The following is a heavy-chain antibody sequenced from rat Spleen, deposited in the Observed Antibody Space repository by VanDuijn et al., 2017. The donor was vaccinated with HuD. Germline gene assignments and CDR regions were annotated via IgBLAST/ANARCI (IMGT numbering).Heavy chain of an antibody. V-gene: IGHV5S13*01. D-gene: IGHD1-2*01. J-gene: IGHJ1*01. CDR3: ARHSYSSYIYGGILRYWYFDF. CDR1: GFTFSNYD. CDR2: ISTGGGNT. Sequence: EVQLVESGGGLVQPGRSLKLSCAASGFTFSNYDMAWVRQAPTKGLEWIASISTGGGNTYYRDSVKGRFTISRDNAKNTQYLQMDSLRSEDTATYYCARHSYSSYIYGGILRYWYFDFWGPGTMVTVSS.